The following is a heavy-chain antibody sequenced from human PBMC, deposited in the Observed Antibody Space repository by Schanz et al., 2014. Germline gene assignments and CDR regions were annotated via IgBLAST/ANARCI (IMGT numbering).Heavy chain of an antibody. CDR3: ATGRAASNFGSEYFLY. D-gene: IGHD6-13*01. J-gene: IGHJ1*01. V-gene: IGHV3-33*01. CDR1: GFTFNNYG. Sequence: QVQLVESGGGVVRPGRSLRLSCAASGFTFNNYGMHWVRQAPGKGLEWVAVIWYDGTDRYYADSVKGRFTISRDNSKNTLYLQMNSLRAEDTAVYYCATGRAASNFGSEYFLYWGQGTLVTVSS. CDR2: IWYDGTDR.